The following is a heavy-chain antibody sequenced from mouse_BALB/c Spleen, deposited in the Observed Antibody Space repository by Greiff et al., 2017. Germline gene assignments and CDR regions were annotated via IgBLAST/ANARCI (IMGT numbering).Heavy chain of an antibody. CDR2: IYPGDGDT. J-gene: IGHJ4*01. CDR3: ARDRDGNYPYAMDY. Sequence: VQVVESGAELARPGASVKLSCKASGYTFTSYWMQWVKQRPGQGLEWIGAIYPGDGDTRYTQKFKGKATLTADKSSSTAYMQLSSLASEDSAVYYCARDRDGNYPYAMDYWGQGTSVTVSS. V-gene: IGHV1-87*01. CDR1: GYTFTSYW. D-gene: IGHD2-1*01.